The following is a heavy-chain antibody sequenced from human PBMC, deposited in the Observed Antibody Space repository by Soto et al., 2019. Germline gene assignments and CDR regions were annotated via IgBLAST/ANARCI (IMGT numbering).Heavy chain of an antibody. CDR3: AKGLYDFWSGYFDY. D-gene: IGHD3-3*01. V-gene: IGHV3-9*01. Sequence: GGSLRLSCAASGFTFDDYAMHWVRQAPGKGLEWVSGISWNSGSIGYADSVKGRFTISRDNAKNSLYLQMNSLRAEDTALYYCAKGLYDFWSGYFDYWGQGTLVTVSS. J-gene: IGHJ4*02. CDR2: ISWNSGSI. CDR1: GFTFDDYA.